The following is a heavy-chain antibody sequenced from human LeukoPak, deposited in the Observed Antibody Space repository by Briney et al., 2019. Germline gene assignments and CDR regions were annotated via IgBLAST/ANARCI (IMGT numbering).Heavy chain of an antibody. CDR2: ISAYNGNT. D-gene: IGHD6-19*01. Sequence: ASVKVSCKASGYTFTSYGISWVRRAPGQGLEWMGWISAYNGNTNYAQKLQGRVTMTTDTSTSTAYMELRSLRSDDTAVYYCARDLLSSGWYYFDYWGQGTLVTVSS. CDR1: GYTFTSYG. CDR3: ARDLLSSGWYYFDY. V-gene: IGHV1-18*04. J-gene: IGHJ4*02.